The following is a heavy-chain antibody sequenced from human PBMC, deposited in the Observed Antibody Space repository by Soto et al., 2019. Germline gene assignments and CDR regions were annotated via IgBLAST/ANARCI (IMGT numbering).Heavy chain of an antibody. J-gene: IGHJ6*02. Sequence: NPSETLSLTCAVSGGSIRSSKWWSWIRQPPGKGLEWIGYIYYSGSTNYNPSLKSRVTISVDTSKNQFSLKLSSVTAADTAVYYCARARCDYYDSSGYYRPYYYYGMDVWGQGTTVTVSS. CDR2: IYYSGST. CDR3: ARARCDYYDSSGYYRPYYYYGMDV. CDR1: GGSIRSSKW. V-gene: IGHV4-59*01. D-gene: IGHD3-22*01.